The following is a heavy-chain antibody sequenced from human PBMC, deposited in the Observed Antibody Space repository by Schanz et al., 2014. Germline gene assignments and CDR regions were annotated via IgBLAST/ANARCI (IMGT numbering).Heavy chain of an antibody. CDR2: ISGYTGDT. J-gene: IGHJ4*02. CDR3: ARDNGGIPAANSFDY. V-gene: IGHV1-18*01. D-gene: IGHD7-27*01. Sequence: QILLVQPGPEVKKPGASVTVSCKASGYDFHIYAYSWVRQAPGQGPEWIGWISGYTGDTKYAQKFQHRVNMTTDRTTSTVYMELRSLRFDDTAVYFCARDNGGIPAANSFDYWGQGTRVTVSS. CDR1: GYDFHIYA.